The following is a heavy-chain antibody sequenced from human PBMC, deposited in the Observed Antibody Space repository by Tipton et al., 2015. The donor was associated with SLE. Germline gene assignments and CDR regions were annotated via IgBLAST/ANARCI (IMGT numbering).Heavy chain of an antibody. V-gene: IGHV3-21*01. CDR3: ARAPYSGTYTGWFDP. CDR2: ISRGSSYI. CDR1: GFTFGSYS. Sequence: SLRLSCAASGFTFGSYSMNWVRQAPGKGLEWVSSISRGSSYIDYADSVKGRFTISRDNAKNSLYLQMNSLRAEDTAVYYCARAPYSGTYTGWFDPWGQGTLVTVSS. J-gene: IGHJ5*02. D-gene: IGHD1-26*01.